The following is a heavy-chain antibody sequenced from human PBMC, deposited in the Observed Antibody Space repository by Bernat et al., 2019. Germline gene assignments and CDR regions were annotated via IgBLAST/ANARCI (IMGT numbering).Heavy chain of an antibody. V-gene: IGHV6-1*01. D-gene: IGHD1-7*01. CDR3: AREVGYNWNYGGMYYFDY. CDR1: GDSVSSNSAA. Sequence: QVQLQQSGPGLVKPSQTLSLTCAISGDSVSSNSAAWNWIRQSPSRGLEWLGRTYYRSKWYNDYAVSVISRISINPDTSKNQCSLQLNSVTPEDTAVYYCAREVGYNWNYGGMYYFDYWGQGTLVTVSS. J-gene: IGHJ4*02. CDR2: TYYRSKWYN.